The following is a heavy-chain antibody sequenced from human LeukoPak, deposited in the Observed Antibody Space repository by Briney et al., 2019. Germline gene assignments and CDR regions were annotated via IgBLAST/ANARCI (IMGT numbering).Heavy chain of an antibody. Sequence: KPGGSLRLSCAASGFIFSSYSMNWVRQAPGKGLEWVSSISSSSSYIYYADSVKGRFTISRDNAKNSLYLQMNSLRAEDTAVYYCARECGGSCPHYYYYGMDVWGQGTTVTVSS. D-gene: IGHD2-15*01. CDR3: ARECGGSCPHYYYYGMDV. CDR1: GFIFSSYS. J-gene: IGHJ6*02. V-gene: IGHV3-21*01. CDR2: ISSSSSYI.